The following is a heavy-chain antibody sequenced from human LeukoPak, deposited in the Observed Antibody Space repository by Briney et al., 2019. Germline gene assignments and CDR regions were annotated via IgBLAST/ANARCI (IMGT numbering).Heavy chain of an antibody. V-gene: IGHV3-7*01. D-gene: IGHD3-3*01. CDR3: ARDKGSDFWSGTNWFDP. CDR2: IKQDGREK. Sequence: GGSLRLSCAASGFTFSSYWMSWVRQAPGKGLEWVANIKQDGREKYCVDSVKGRFTISGDKAKNTLYLQMNSLRAEDTAVYYCARDKGSDFWSGTNWFDPWGQGTLVTVSS. J-gene: IGHJ5*02. CDR1: GFTFSSYW.